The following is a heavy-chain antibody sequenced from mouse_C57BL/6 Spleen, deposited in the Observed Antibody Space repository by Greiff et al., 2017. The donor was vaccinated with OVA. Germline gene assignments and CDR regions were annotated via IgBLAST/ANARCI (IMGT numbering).Heavy chain of an antibody. Sequence: EVKLVESGGGLVQPGGSLKLSCAASGFTFSDYYMYWVRQTPEKRLEWVAYISNGGGSTYYPDTVKGRFTISRDNAKNTLYLQMSRLKSEDTAMYYCARLAFGYFDYWGQGTTLTVSS. J-gene: IGHJ2*01. CDR2: ISNGGGST. CDR3: ARLAFGYFDY. CDR1: GFTFSDYY. V-gene: IGHV5-12*01.